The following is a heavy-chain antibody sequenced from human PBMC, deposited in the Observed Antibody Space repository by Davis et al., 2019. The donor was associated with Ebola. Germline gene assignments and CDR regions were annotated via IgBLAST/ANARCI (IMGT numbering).Heavy chain of an antibody. CDR3: ARVDYNFGSGYYSGNWFDP. CDR1: GDSVSSYY. D-gene: IGHD3-3*01. J-gene: IGHJ5*02. CDR2: IYYSRNT. Sequence: PSETLSLTCNVSGDSVSSYYWSWIRQSPGKGLEWIGYIYYSRNTHSNPSLKSRVTMSVDTSKNQNSLKLTSVTAADTAVYYCARVDYNFGSGYYSGNWFDPWGQGILVTVSS. V-gene: IGHV4-59*02.